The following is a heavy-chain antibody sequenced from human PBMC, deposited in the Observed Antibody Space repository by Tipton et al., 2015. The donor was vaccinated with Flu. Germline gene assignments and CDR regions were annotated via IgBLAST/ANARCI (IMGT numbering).Heavy chain of an antibody. D-gene: IGHD3-10*01. CDR1: GGSMSSGAYY. J-gene: IGHJ3*02. CDR2: IYSNVIS. V-gene: IGHV4-31*03. Sequence: TLSLTCTVSGGSMSSGAYYWSWIRQRPEKGLEWIGYIYSNVISYYNPPLKSRLSISLDTSKNRFFLRLTSVTAADMAVYYCARVFLVRGVIGAFDIWGQGTRVTVSS. CDR3: ARVFLVRGVIGAFDI.